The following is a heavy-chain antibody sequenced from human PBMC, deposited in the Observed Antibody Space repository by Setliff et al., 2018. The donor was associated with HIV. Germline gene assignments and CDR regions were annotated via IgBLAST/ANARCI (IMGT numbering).Heavy chain of an antibody. CDR1: GGSISSSNW. D-gene: IGHD5-12*01. Sequence: SETLSLTCAVSGGSISSSNWWSWVRQPPGKGLEWIGEIYHGGSTNYNPSLKSRVTISVDKSKNQFSLKLASVTAADTAVYYCARGDGYRANDAYYDTGMDVWGQGITVTVSS. CDR3: ARGDGYRANDAYYDTGMDV. V-gene: IGHV4-4*02. CDR2: IYHGGST. J-gene: IGHJ6*02.